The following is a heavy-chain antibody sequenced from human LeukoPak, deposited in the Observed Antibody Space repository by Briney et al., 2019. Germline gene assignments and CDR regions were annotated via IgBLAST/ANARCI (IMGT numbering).Heavy chain of an antibody. J-gene: IGHJ5*02. CDR2: IYYSGST. D-gene: IGHD1-26*01. Sequence: SETLSLTCTVSGGSIGSYYWSWIRQPPGKGLEWIGYIYYSGSTNYNPSLKSRVTISVDTSKNQFSLKLSSVTAADTAVYYCARESVGATDPWGQGTLVTVSS. V-gene: IGHV4-59*01. CDR3: ARESVGATDP. CDR1: GGSIGSYY.